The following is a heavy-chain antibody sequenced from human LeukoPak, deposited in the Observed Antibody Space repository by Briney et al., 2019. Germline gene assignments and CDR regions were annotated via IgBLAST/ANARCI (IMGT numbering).Heavy chain of an antibody. D-gene: IGHD3-22*01. V-gene: IGHV3-30*05. CDR1: GFTFSSYG. Sequence: GGTLRLSCAASGFTFSSYGMSWVRQAPGRGLEWVAVTLYDGSMQYYADSVKGRFIISRDNSKNTVYLQMNSLRPEDMALYYCARDPRGPTKYDRSDRDTFDHWGQGTQVTVSS. CDR3: ARDPRGPTKYDRSDRDTFDH. CDR2: TLYDGSMQ. J-gene: IGHJ4*02.